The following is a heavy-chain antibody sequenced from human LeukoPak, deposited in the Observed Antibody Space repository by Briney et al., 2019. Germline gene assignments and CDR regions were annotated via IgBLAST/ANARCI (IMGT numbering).Heavy chain of an antibody. Sequence: GGSLRLSCAASGFTFSSYGMHWVRQAPGRGLEWVAVIWYDGSNKYYADSVKGRFTISRDNSKNTLYLQMNSLRAEDTAVYYCARDQGRWELLSYFDYWGQGTLVTVSS. CDR3: ARDQGRWELLSYFDY. J-gene: IGHJ4*02. CDR2: IWYDGSNK. CDR1: GFTFSSYG. V-gene: IGHV3-33*01. D-gene: IGHD1-26*01.